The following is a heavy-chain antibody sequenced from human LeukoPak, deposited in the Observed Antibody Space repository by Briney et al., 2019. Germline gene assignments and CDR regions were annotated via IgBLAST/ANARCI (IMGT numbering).Heavy chain of an antibody. D-gene: IGHD3-22*01. Sequence: GASVKVSCKASGGTFSSYAISWVRQAPGQGLEWMGRIIPILGIANYAQKFQGRVTITADKSTSTAYMELSSLRSEDTAVYYCASGPWDYYDSSGYSDNWFDPWGQGTLVTASS. CDR2: IIPILGIA. CDR3: ASGPWDYYDSSGYSDNWFDP. V-gene: IGHV1-69*04. J-gene: IGHJ5*02. CDR1: GGTFSSYA.